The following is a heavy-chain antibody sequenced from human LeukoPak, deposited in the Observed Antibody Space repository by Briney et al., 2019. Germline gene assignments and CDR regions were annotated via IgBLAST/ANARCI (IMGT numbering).Heavy chain of an antibody. D-gene: IGHD1-14*01. CDR2: IGKTSRDM. V-gene: IGHV3-21*01. Sequence: GGSLRLSRAASGFSFSTSTMNWVRQAPGKGLEWISSIGKTSRDMYYADSVRGRFTISRDNAKNSLFLLMNSLRVEDTSVYYCVRGDNRDYWGQGTLVTVSS. CDR3: VRGDNRDY. CDR1: GFSFSTST. J-gene: IGHJ4*02.